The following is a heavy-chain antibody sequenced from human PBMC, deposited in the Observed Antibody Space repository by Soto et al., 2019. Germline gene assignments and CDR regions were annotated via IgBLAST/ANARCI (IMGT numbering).Heavy chain of an antibody. V-gene: IGHV3-33*01. CDR2: ICYDGSNK. CDR3: ARDLLHLGELSLPTAFDY. D-gene: IGHD3-16*02. Sequence: GGSLRLSCAASGFTFSSYGMHWVRQAPGKGLEWVVVICYDGSNKYYADSVKGRFTISRDNSKNTLYLQMNILRAEDTALYYCARDLLHLGELSLPTAFDYWGQGTLVTVSS. CDR1: GFTFSSYG. J-gene: IGHJ4*02.